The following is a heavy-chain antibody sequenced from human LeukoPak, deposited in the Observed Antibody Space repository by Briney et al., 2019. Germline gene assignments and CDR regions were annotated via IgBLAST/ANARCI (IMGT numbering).Heavy chain of an antibody. Sequence: GGSLRLSCAASGFTFSSYWMHWVRQAPGKGLEWVAFIRYDGSNKYYADSVKGRFTISRDNSKNTQYLQMNSLRAEDTAVYYCAKQGPSRILLWFGELRGRAIDYWGQGTLVTVSS. D-gene: IGHD3-10*01. V-gene: IGHV3-30*02. CDR2: IRYDGSNK. CDR3: AKQGPSRILLWFGELRGRAIDY. J-gene: IGHJ4*02. CDR1: GFTFSSYW.